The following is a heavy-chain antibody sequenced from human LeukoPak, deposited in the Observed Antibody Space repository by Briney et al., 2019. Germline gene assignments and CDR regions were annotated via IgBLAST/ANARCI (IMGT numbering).Heavy chain of an antibody. J-gene: IGHJ5*02. CDR3: ARGGYNSSWYWFDP. V-gene: IGHV1-2*02. D-gene: IGHD6-13*01. Sequence: ASVKVSCKASGGTFSSYAISWVRQAPGQGLEWMGWINPDSGGINYAQKFQGRVTMTRDTSISTAYMELSRLTSDDTAVYYCARGGYNSSWYWFDPWGQGTLVTVSS. CDR2: INPDSGGI. CDR1: GGTFSSYA.